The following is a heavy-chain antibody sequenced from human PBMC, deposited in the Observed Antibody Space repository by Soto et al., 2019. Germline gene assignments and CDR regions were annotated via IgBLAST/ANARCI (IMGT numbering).Heavy chain of an antibody. CDR2: ISGSGGST. Sequence: LSFSSYAMSWVRQAPGKGLEWVSAISGSGGSTYYADSVKGRFTISRDNSKNTLYLQMNSLRAEDTAVYYCAKDSLYSSSSDLDYWGQGTLVTVSS. CDR1: LSFSSYA. V-gene: IGHV3-23*01. CDR3: AKDSLYSSSSDLDY. J-gene: IGHJ4*02. D-gene: IGHD6-6*01.